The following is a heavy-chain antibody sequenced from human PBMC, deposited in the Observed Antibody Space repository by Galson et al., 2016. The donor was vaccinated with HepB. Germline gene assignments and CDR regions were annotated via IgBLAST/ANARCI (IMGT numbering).Heavy chain of an antibody. CDR1: GFTFSSYW. V-gene: IGHV3-7*03. D-gene: IGHD6-13*01. Sequence: SLRLSCAASGFTFSSYWMSWVRQAPGKGLDWVANIKQDGSEKYYVDSVKGRFTIARDNAKNSLNLQMYSLRAEDTAVYYCARDSSSWFGNYGMDVWGQGTTVTVSS. CDR2: IKQDGSEK. J-gene: IGHJ6*02. CDR3: ARDSSSWFGNYGMDV.